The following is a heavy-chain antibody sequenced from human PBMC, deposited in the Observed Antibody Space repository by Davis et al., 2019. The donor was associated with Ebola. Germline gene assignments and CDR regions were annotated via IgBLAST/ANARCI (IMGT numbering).Heavy chain of an antibody. CDR2: IYTGGSA. Sequence: GESLKVSCAASGFTVNSNYMSWVRQAPGKGLEWVSIIYTGGSAYYADSVKGRFTISRDNSKNTLYLQMNRLRAEDTAVYYCARLALSAYSPYYFDYWGQGTLATVSS. D-gene: IGHD3-22*01. J-gene: IGHJ4*02. V-gene: IGHV3-53*01. CDR1: GFTVNSNY. CDR3: ARLALSAYSPYYFDY.